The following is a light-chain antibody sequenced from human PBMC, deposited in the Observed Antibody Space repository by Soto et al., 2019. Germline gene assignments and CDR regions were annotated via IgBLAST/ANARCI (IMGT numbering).Light chain of an antibody. CDR2: DVS. V-gene: IGLV2-11*01. Sequence: ALPQPRSVSGPPGQSVTISCTGASSDVGGYNYVSWYQQHPGKAPKLMIYDVSKRPSGVPDRFSGSKSGNTASLTISVLQTEDEADYYCCSYAGRYTYVFGTGTKVTVL. CDR1: SSDVGGYNY. CDR3: CSYAGRYTYV. J-gene: IGLJ1*01.